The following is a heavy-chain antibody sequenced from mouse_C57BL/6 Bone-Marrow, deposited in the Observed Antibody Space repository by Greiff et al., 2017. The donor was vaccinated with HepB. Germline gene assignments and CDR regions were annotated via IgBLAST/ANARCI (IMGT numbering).Heavy chain of an antibody. CDR2: IDPNSGGT. J-gene: IGHJ3*01. V-gene: IGHV1-72*01. CDR1: GYTFTSYW. CDR3: ARWGIYYDYDRWFAY. D-gene: IGHD2-4*01. Sequence: QVQLKQPGAELVKPGASVKLSCKASGYTFTSYWMHWVKQRPGRGLEWIGRIDPNSGGTKYNEKFKSKATLTVDKPSSTAYMQLSSLTSEDSAVYYCARWGIYYDYDRWFAYWGQGTLVTVSA.